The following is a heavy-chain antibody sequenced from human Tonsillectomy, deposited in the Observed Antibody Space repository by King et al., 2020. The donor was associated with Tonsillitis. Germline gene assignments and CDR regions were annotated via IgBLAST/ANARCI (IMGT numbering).Heavy chain of an antibody. Sequence: VQLVESVGGLVQPGGSLRLSCAASGFTVSSYWMNWVRQAPGKGLEWVANIKPDGSEKNYVDSVKGRFTISRDNTKNSVYLQMNSLRVDDTALYYCLRGGGYWGQGTLVTVSS. D-gene: IGHD3-16*01. J-gene: IGHJ4*02. V-gene: IGHV3-7*01. CDR2: IKPDGSEK. CDR1: GFTVSSYW. CDR3: LRGGGY.